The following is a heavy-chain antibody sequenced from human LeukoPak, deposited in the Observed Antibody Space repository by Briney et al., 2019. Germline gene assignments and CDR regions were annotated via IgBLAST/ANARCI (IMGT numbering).Heavy chain of an antibody. Sequence: GGSLRLSCAATGLSVSSNFMSWVRQAPGKGLEWVSVIYGGGSTYYADSVKGRFTISRDNSKNTLYLQMNSLRAEDTAVYYCAKDGILGLHFDYWGQGTLVTVSS. CDR3: AKDGILGLHFDY. CDR1: GLSVSSNF. V-gene: IGHV3-53*01. J-gene: IGHJ4*02. D-gene: IGHD3/OR15-3a*01. CDR2: IYGGGST.